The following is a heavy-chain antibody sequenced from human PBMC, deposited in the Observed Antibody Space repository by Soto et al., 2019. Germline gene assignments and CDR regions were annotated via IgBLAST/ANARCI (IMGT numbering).Heavy chain of an antibody. CDR2: ISASGGTT. CDR1: GFTFTSYA. J-gene: IGHJ5*02. D-gene: IGHD3-16*01. Sequence: EVQLLESGGDLVHPGGSLSLSCAASGFTFTSYAMTWVRQAPEKGLEWVSSISASGGTTYYTDSVKGRFTISRDNSKNTLFLQMNSLRAEDTALYYCAKAWGWFDPWGQGTLVTVSS. V-gene: IGHV3-23*01. CDR3: AKAWGWFDP.